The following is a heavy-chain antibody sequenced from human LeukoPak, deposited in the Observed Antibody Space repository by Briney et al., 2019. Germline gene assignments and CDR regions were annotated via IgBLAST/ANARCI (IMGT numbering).Heavy chain of an antibody. CDR2: IYYGGST. V-gene: IGHV4-39*01. CDR1: GGSISSGSYY. J-gene: IGHJ4*02. Sequence: SQTLSLTCTVSGGSISSGSYYWSWIRRPAGKGLEWIGSIYYGGSTYYNPSLKSRVTISVDTSKNQFSLKLSSVTAADTAVYYCARHRPITMIVVVITPPDYWGQGTLVTVSS. D-gene: IGHD3-22*01. CDR3: ARHRPITMIVVVITPPDY.